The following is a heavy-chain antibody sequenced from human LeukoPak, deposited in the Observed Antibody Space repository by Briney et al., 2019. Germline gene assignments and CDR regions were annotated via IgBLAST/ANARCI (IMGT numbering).Heavy chain of an antibody. CDR2: IGSSSRTI. CDR1: GFTFSTYS. D-gene: IGHD3-10*02. V-gene: IGHV3-48*04. J-gene: IGHJ6*04. Sequence: SGGSLRLSCAASGFTFSTYSMNWVRQAPGKGLEWIAHIGSSSRTIYYGDSVKGRFTISRDNAKNSLYLQMNSLRAEDTAVYYCAELGITMIGGVWGKGTTVTISS. CDR3: AELGITMIGGV.